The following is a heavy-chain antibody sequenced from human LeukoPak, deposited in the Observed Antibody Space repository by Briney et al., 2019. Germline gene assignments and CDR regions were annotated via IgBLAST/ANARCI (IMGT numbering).Heavy chain of an antibody. CDR3: ARHDYGIAAAGTFGY. V-gene: IGHV1-46*01. CDR2: INPSGGST. J-gene: IGHJ4*02. D-gene: IGHD6-13*01. Sequence: ASVKVSCKASGYTFTSYYMHWVRQAPGQGLEWMGIINPSGGSTSYAQKFQGRVTMTRDMSTSTVYMELSSLRSEDTAVYYCARHDYGIAAAGTFGYWGQGTLVTVSS. CDR1: GYTFTSYY.